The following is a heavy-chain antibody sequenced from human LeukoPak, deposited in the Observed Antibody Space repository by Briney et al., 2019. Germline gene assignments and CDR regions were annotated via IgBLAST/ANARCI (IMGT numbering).Heavy chain of an antibody. Sequence: GGSLRLSCAASGFTVSSNYMSWVRQAPGKGLEWVSVIYSGGSTYYADSVKGRFTISRDNSKNTMYLQMNSLRAEDTAVYYCARDRGYCSSTSCYDRRGYFDYWGQGTLVTVSS. D-gene: IGHD2-2*01. V-gene: IGHV3-66*01. CDR3: ARDRGYCSSTSCYDRRGYFDY. CDR1: GFTVSSNY. J-gene: IGHJ4*02. CDR2: IYSGGST.